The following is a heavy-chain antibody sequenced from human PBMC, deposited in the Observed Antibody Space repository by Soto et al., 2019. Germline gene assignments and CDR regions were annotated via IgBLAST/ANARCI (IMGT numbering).Heavy chain of an antibody. CDR1: GYTFTSYY. Sequence: VASVKVSCKASGYTFTSYYMHWVRQAPEQGLEWMGIINPSGGSTSYAQKFQGRVTMTRDTSTSTVYMELSSLRSEDTAVYYCARDSPGLGPHCSSTSCYSLAFDIWGQGTMVTVSS. V-gene: IGHV1-46*01. CDR3: ARDSPGLGPHCSSTSCYSLAFDI. J-gene: IGHJ3*02. CDR2: INPSGGST. D-gene: IGHD2-2*01.